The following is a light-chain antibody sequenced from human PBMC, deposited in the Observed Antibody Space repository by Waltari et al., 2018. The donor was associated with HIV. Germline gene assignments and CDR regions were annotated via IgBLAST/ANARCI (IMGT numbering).Light chain of an antibody. Sequence: QSALTQPASVSGSPGQSITISCTGTTSAFGDFDLVSWYQQHPCKTPKLIIYEVNNRPSGVSNRFSGSKSGNTASLTISGLQAEDEADYYCGSYTSSTAWVFGGGT. CDR3: GSYTSSTAWV. J-gene: IGLJ3*02. CDR2: EVN. CDR1: TSAFGDFDL. V-gene: IGLV2-14*01.